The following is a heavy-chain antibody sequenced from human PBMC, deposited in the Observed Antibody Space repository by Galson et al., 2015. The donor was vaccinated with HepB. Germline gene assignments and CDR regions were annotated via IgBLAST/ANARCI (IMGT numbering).Heavy chain of an antibody. CDR2: ITSSSGNM. D-gene: IGHD1-26*01. CDR3: AKEGRGRLYGMDV. J-gene: IGHJ6*02. V-gene: IGHV3-21*01. CDR1: GFTFSGYV. Sequence: SVRLSCAASGFTFSGYVMNWVRQAPGKGLEWVSCITSSSGNMYYADSLKGRFTITRDNTKSSLYLQMNSLRAEDTAVYYCAKEGRGRLYGMDVWGQGNTVIVSS.